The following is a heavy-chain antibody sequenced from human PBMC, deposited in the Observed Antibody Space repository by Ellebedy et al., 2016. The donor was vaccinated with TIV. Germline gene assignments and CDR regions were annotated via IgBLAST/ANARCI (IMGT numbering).Heavy chain of an antibody. CDR1: GFAFSSYA. J-gene: IGHJ4*02. CDR2: IDKSGRST. Sequence: PGGSLRLSCAASGFAFSSYAMSWVRQAPGKGLEWVSTIDKSGRSTYYADSVKGRFTISRDNSKDTLSLQMNSLRAEDTAVYYCAKLAGIHPWYFDHWGQGTLVPVSS. CDR3: AKLAGIHPWYFDH. V-gene: IGHV3-23*05. D-gene: IGHD2-15*01.